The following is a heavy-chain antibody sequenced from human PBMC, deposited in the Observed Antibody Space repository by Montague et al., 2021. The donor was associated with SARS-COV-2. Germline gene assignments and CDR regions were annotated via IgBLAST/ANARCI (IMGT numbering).Heavy chain of an antibody. CDR3: VAGGDSAKAGAY. CDR2: VLYTGTP. V-gene: IGHV4-39*07. D-gene: IGHD3-16*01. Sequence: SETLSLTYTVSGGSIANSHKYWGWVRQPPGKGLEWIGSVLYTGTPYDHPSLTARVTIPLDTSKNQFSLKMYSVTAADTATYFCVAGGDSAKAGAYWGQGTLVTVSS. CDR1: GGSIANSHKY. J-gene: IGHJ4*02.